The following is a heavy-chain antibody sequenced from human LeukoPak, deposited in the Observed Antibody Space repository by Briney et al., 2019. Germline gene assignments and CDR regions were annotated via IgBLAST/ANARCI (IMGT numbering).Heavy chain of an antibody. CDR1: GFTFDDYA. V-gene: IGHV3-9*01. CDR2: ISWNSGSI. D-gene: IGHD1-26*01. Sequence: GGSLRLSCAASGFTFDDYAMHWVRQAPGKGLEWVSGISWNSGSIGYADSVKGRFTISRDNAKNSLYLQMNSLRAEDTALYYCARVKYSGSYYGLGYWGQGTLVTVSS. J-gene: IGHJ4*02. CDR3: ARVKYSGSYYGLGY.